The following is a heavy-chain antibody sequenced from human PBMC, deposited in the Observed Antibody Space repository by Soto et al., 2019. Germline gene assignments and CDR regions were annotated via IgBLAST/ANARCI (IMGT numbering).Heavy chain of an antibody. CDR2: IYHSGST. Sequence: SETLSLTCAVSGGSISSSNWWSWVRQPPGKGLEWIGEIYHSGSTNYNPSLKSRVTISVDKSKNQFSLKLSSVTAADTAVYYCARDDYSNSYYYYYGMDVWGQGTTVTVSS. J-gene: IGHJ6*02. V-gene: IGHV4-4*02. D-gene: IGHD4-4*01. CDR3: ARDDYSNSYYYYYGMDV. CDR1: GGSISSSNW.